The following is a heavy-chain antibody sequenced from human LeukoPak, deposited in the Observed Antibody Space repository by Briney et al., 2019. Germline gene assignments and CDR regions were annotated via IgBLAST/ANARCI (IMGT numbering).Heavy chain of an antibody. CDR1: GFTFSSYE. J-gene: IGHJ4*02. D-gene: IGHD3-16*02. V-gene: IGHV3-48*03. CDR3: ASEEYYDYVWGSYRPPS. Sequence: PGGSLRLSCAASGFTFSSYEMNRVRQAPGKGLEWVSYISSSGSTIYYADSMKGRFTISRDNAKNSLYLQMNSLRAEDTAVYYCASEEYYDYVWGSYRPPSWGQGTLVTVSS. CDR2: ISSSGSTI.